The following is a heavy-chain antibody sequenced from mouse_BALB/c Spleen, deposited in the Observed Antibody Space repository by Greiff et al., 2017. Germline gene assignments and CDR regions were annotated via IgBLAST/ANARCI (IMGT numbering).Heavy chain of an antibody. V-gene: IGHV5-9-4*01. CDR1: GFTFSSYA. CDR3: ARGPPLYYGSSSWFAY. D-gene: IGHD1-1*01. J-gene: IGHJ3*01. Sequence: VQLKESGGGLVKPGGSLKLSCAASGFTFSSYAMSWVRQSPEKRLEWVAEISSGGSYTYYPDTVTGRFTISRDNAKNTLYLEMSSLRSEDTAMYYCARGPPLYYGSSSWFAYWGQGTLVTVSA. CDR2: ISSGGSYT.